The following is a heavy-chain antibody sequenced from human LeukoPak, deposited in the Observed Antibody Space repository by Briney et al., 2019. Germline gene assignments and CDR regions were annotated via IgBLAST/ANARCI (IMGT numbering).Heavy chain of an antibody. Sequence: ASVKVSCKAAGYTFTNYYMHGVRQATEQRLEWMGWINPNSGGTNYAQKFQGRVTMTRDTSISTAYMELSRLRSDDTAVYYCARGLAFECWGQGTLVTVSS. J-gene: IGHJ4*02. CDR2: INPNSGGT. D-gene: IGHD2-21*01. V-gene: IGHV1-2*02. CDR1: GYTFTNYY. CDR3: ARGLAFEC.